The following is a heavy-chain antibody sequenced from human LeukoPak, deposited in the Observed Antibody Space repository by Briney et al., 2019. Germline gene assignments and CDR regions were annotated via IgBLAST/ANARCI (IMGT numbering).Heavy chain of an antibody. J-gene: IGHJ4*02. CDR3: TRDLGNWGSHDFDC. CDR2: IYSGGST. V-gene: IGHV3-66*01. CDR1: GFTVSNYY. Sequence: HPGGSLRLSCAVSGFTVSNYYMTWVHQAPGKGLEWVSVIYSGGSTYYADSVKGRFTISRDNSQNTLYLQMYSLRGEDTAVYYCTRDLGNWGSHDFDCWGQGTLVTVSS. D-gene: IGHD7-27*01.